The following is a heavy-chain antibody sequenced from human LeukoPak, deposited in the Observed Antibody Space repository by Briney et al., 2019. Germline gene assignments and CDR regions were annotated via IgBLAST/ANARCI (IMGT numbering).Heavy chain of an antibody. V-gene: IGHV1-2*02. CDR2: INPNSGGT. CDR3: ARAIGVVRGVTPVGY. D-gene: IGHD3-10*01. Sequence: ASVKVSCKASEDTFTNYYMHWVRQAPGQGLEWMGWINPNSGGTNYAQKFQGRVTMTRDTSISTAYMELSRLRSDDTAVYYCARAIGVVRGVTPVGYWGQGTLVTVSS. CDR1: EDTFTNYY. J-gene: IGHJ4*02.